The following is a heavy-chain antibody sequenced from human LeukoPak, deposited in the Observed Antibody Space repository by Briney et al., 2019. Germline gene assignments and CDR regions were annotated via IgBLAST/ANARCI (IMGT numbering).Heavy chain of an antibody. Sequence: GESLKISCQGSGYSFRNHWIGWVRQMPGKGLEWMGIIYPADSDTKYSPSFQGQVTISADKSISTAYLQWSSLKASDTAMYYCARGRCSGGSCYSAFDIWGQGTMVTVSS. J-gene: IGHJ3*02. V-gene: IGHV5-51*01. CDR2: IYPADSDT. CDR1: GYSFRNHW. CDR3: ARGRCSGGSCYSAFDI. D-gene: IGHD2-15*01.